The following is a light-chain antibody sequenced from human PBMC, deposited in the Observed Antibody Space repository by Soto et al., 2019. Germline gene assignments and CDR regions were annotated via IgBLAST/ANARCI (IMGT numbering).Light chain of an antibody. CDR1: SSDVGGYNY. CDR2: EVS. Sequence: QSVLTQPPSASGSPGQSVTISCIGTSSDVGGYNYVSCYQQHPGKAPKLMIYEVSKRPSVVPDRFSGSKSGNTASLPVSGLQAEDEDDYYCSSYAASNNLGVFGGGTQLTVL. J-gene: IGLJ2*01. CDR3: SSYAASNNLGV. V-gene: IGLV2-8*01.